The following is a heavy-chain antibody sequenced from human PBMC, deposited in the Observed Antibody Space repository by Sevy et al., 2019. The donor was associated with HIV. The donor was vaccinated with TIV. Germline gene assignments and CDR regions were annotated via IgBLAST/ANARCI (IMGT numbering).Heavy chain of an antibody. CDR1: GGSISSGAYY. CDR2: IYYTGST. Sequence: SETLSLTCTVSGGSISSGAYYWSWIRQHPGTGLECIGYIYYTGSTYHNPSLRGRVTMSVDTSKNQFSLRLSCVTAADMAVYYGARNKSRREGEYWFDPWGQGTLVTVSS. J-gene: IGHJ5*02. CDR3: ARNKSRREGEYWFDP. D-gene: IGHD1-26*01. V-gene: IGHV4-31*03.